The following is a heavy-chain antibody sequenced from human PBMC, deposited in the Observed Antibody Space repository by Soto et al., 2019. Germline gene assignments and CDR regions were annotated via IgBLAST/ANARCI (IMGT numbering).Heavy chain of an antibody. V-gene: IGHV3-30*03. J-gene: IGHJ4*02. CDR2: LSYDGSNK. Sequence: PGGSLRLSCAASGFTFSNYGIHWVRQAPGKGLEWVAVLSYDGSNKYYADSVKGRFTISRDNSKKTLYLQMNSLRPEDTAVYYCAAATLTDTTGPFDYWGQGTLVTVSS. D-gene: IGHD1-26*01. CDR1: GFTFSNYG. CDR3: AAATLTDTTGPFDY.